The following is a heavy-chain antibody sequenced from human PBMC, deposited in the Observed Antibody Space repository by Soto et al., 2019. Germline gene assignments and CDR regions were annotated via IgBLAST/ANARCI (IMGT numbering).Heavy chain of an antibody. Sequence: PGGSLRLSCAASGFTFSDYYLNWIRQAPGKGLEWISYISSSGTTLKYADFVKGRFTIFRANAKNSLYLQMNSLRAEDTAVYYFARRLAAIPLLGMDVWGQGTTVTVSS. D-gene: IGHD6-13*01. CDR2: ISSSGTTL. CDR3: ARRLAAIPLLGMDV. V-gene: IGHV3-11*01. J-gene: IGHJ6*02. CDR1: GFTFSDYY.